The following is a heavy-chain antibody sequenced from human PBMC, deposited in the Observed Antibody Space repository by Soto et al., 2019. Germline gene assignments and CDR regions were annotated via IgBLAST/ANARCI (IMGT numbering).Heavy chain of an antibody. Sequence: QVQLVESGGGLVKPGGSLRLSCAASGFTFSDYYMSWIRQAPGKGLEWVSYISSSGSTIYYADSVKRRFTISRDNAKNSLDLQMNSLRAEDTAVYYCARDNREWEPYSTTDYWGQGTLVTVSS. CDR2: ISSSGSTI. CDR1: GFTFSDYY. D-gene: IGHD1-26*01. CDR3: ARDNREWEPYSTTDY. J-gene: IGHJ4*02. V-gene: IGHV3-11*01.